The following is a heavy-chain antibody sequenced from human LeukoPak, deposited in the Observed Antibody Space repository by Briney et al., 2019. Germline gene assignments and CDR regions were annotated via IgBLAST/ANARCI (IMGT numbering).Heavy chain of an antibody. CDR3: ARGFGDWGLSWFDP. D-gene: IGHD3-10*01. V-gene: IGHV4-4*02. CDR2: VSLDGQT. CDR1: GGSISNTNW. Sequence: SETLSLTCDVSGGSISNTNWWSWVRQPPGQGLEWIGEVSLDGQTKYNPSLKSRVTISVDTSKNQFSLKLTSVTAADTAVYYCARGFGDWGLSWFDPWGQGTLLTVSS. J-gene: IGHJ5*02.